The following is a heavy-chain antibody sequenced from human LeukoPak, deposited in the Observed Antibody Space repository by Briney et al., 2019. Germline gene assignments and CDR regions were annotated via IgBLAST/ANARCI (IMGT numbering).Heavy chain of an antibody. D-gene: IGHD3-22*01. J-gene: IGHJ6*03. V-gene: IGHV4-34*01. Sequence: SETLSLTCAVYGGSFSGYYWSWIRQPPGKGLEWIGEIDRNGNTNYNPSLKSRVTISLDTSRNQFSLKLSSVTAADTAVYYCARGGAYYYDSSGYYYYYYMDVWAKGTTVTVSS. CDR3: ARGGAYYYDSSGYYYYYYMDV. CDR1: GGSFSGYY. CDR2: IDRNGNT.